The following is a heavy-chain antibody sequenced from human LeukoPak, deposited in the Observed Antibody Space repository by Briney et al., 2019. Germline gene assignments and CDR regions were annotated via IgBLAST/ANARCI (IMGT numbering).Heavy chain of an antibody. CDR1: GYNFTNYW. CDR3: ARRRDGYNYVGTDY. V-gene: IGHV5-51*01. Sequence: GESLKISCKGSGYNFTNYWIGWVRQMPGKGLEWMGIIYPGDSDTTYSPSFQGQVTISADKSISTAYLQWSSLRASDTAMYYCARRRDGYNYVGTDYWGQGTLVTVSS. CDR2: IYPGDSDT. J-gene: IGHJ4*02. D-gene: IGHD5-24*01.